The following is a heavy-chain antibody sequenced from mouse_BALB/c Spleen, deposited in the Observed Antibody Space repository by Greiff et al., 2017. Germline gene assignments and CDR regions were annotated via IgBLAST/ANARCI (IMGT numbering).Heavy chain of an antibody. CDR1: GFTFSSYT. CDR2: ISNGGGST. J-gene: IGHJ4*01. CDR3: ARHAYRYDGGYYYAMDY. D-gene: IGHD2-14*01. V-gene: IGHV5-12-2*01. Sequence: EVKLEESGGGLVQPGGSLKLSCAASGFTFSSYTMSWVRQTPEKRLEWVAYISNGGGSTYYPDTVKGRFTISRDNAKNTLYLQMSSLKSEDTAMYYCARHAYRYDGGYYYAMDYWGQGTSVTVSS.